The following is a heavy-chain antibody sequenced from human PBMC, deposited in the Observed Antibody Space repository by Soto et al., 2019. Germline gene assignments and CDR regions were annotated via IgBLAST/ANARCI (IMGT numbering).Heavy chain of an antibody. CDR1: GGSVNVGDHY. V-gene: IGHV4-31*03. Sequence: SETLSLTCTVSGGSVNVGDHYWSWIRQFPGRGLEWIGYISYSGNTYYNPSLKGRVTLSLDISKSQFSLKLASVTAADTAVYYCARHPGYYDILTGYTTYYFDYWGQGILVTVSS. D-gene: IGHD3-9*01. CDR3: ARHPGYYDILTGYTTYYFDY. CDR2: ISYSGNT. J-gene: IGHJ4*02.